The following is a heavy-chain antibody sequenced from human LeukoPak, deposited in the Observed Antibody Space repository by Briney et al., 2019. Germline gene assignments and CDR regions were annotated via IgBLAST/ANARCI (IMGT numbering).Heavy chain of an antibody. CDR2: IYYSGSS. V-gene: IGHV4-31*03. J-gene: IGHJ4*02. D-gene: IGHD5-18*01. CDR3: AGWIQLWPRDY. CDR1: GGSINNGGYY. Sequence: PSETLSLTCTVSGGSINNGGYYWSWIRQHPGKGLEWIGYIYYSGSSYYNPSLKSRVTISVDTSKNQFSLKLSSVTAADTAVYYCAGWIQLWPRDYWGQGTLVTVSS.